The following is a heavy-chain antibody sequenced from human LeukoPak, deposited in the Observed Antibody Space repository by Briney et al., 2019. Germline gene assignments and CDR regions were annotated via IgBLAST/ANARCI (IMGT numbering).Heavy chain of an antibody. V-gene: IGHV3-30-3*01. CDR3: ARDLLLDY. CDR1: GFTFSSYA. Sequence: GRSLRLSCAASGFTFSSYAMHWVRQAPGKGLEWVAVISYDGSNKYYADSVKGRFTISRDNSKNTLYLQMNSLRAEDTAVYYCARDLLLDYWGQGTLVTVAS. CDR2: ISYDGSNK. J-gene: IGHJ4*02.